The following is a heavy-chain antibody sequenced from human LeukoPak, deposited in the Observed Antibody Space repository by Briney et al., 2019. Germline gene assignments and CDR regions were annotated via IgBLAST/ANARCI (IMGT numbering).Heavy chain of an antibody. CDR1: GFTVSSTY. Sequence: GVCLRLSCAASGFTVSSTYMSWVRQAPGKGLEWVSVIYSGGNTYYADSVKGRFTISRDNSKNTLYLQMNSLRVEDTAVYYCARQFGDYWGQGTLVTVLS. J-gene: IGHJ4*02. V-gene: IGHV3-53*01. CDR3: ARQFGDY. CDR2: IYSGGNT. D-gene: IGHD3-10*01.